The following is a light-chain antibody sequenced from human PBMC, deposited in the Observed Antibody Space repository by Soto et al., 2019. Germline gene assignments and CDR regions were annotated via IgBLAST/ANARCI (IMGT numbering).Light chain of an antibody. V-gene: IGLV2-14*01. J-gene: IGLJ1*01. CDR2: EVT. Sequence: QSVLTQPGSVSGSPGQSITVSCTGTSSDVGGHNYVSWFQQHPGQAPKLLIYEVTTRHSGVSTRFSGSKSGNTASLTISGLQAEDEADDHCSSYSSSGTLFVLGTGTKVTAL. CDR1: SSDVGGHNY. CDR3: SSYSSSGTLFV.